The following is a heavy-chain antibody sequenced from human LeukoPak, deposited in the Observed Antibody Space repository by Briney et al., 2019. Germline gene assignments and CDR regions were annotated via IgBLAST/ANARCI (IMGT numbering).Heavy chain of an antibody. D-gene: IGHD6-13*01. V-gene: IGHV3-74*01. Sequence: GGSLRLSCAASGFTFSSYRMHWVRQAPGEGLVWVSRIKSDGSYADSVKGRFTISRDNAKNTLCLQMNSLRAEDTAVYYCARARGIAAAELDYWGQGTLVTVSS. J-gene: IGHJ4*02. CDR1: GFTFSSYR. CDR2: IKSDG. CDR3: ARARGIAAAELDY.